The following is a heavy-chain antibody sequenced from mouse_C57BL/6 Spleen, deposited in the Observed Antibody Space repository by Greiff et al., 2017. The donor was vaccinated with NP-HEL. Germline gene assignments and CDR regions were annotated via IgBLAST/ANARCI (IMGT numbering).Heavy chain of an antibody. V-gene: IGHV3-6*01. CDR3: ARGGNYDAMDY. Sequence: VQLKQSGPGLVKPSQSLSLTCSVTGYSITSGYYWNWIRQFPGNKLEWMGYISYDGSNNYNPSLKNRISITRDTSKNQFFLKLNSVTTEDTATYYCARGGNYDAMDYWGQGTSVTVSS. D-gene: IGHD2-1*01. CDR2: ISYDGSN. CDR1: GYSITSGYY. J-gene: IGHJ4*01.